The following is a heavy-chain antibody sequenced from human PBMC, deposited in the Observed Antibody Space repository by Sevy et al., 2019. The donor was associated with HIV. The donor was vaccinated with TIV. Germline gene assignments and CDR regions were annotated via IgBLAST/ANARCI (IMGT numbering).Heavy chain of an antibody. Sequence: SETLSLTCTVSGGSISSNSYYWGWIRQPPGKGLEWIGSIYYSGSTYYNPSLKSRVTISVDTSKKQFSLKLSSVNAEDTAVYYCASPISDSGSYSAYYYYYYMDVWGKGTPVTVSS. D-gene: IGHD1-26*01. CDR2: IYYSGST. V-gene: IGHV4-39*01. CDR1: GGSISSNSYY. CDR3: ASPISDSGSYSAYYYYYYMDV. J-gene: IGHJ6*03.